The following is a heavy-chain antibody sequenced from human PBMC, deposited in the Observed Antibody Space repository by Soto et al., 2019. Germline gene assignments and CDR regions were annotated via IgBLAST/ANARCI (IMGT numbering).Heavy chain of an antibody. CDR3: ARGSYDSSGYYYYY. Sequence: SETLSLTCTVSGGSISRYCWSWIRQPPGKGLEWIGYIYYSGSTNYNPSLKSRVTISVDTSKNQFSLKLSSVTAADTAVYYCARGSYDSSGYYYYYWGQGTLVTVSS. CDR2: IYYSGST. J-gene: IGHJ4*02. V-gene: IGHV4-59*01. D-gene: IGHD3-22*01. CDR1: GGSISRYC.